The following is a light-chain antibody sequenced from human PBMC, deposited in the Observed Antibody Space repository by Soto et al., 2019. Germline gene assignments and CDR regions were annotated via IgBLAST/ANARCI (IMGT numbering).Light chain of an antibody. CDR2: AAS. Sequence: DIQMTQSPSSLSASVGDRVTITCRASQGISNYLAWYQQKPGKVPKLLIYAASTLQSGVPSRFSGSGSRTDFTLTISRLQTEDVATYYCQKYNSAPRTFGQGTKVEIK. CDR3: QKYNSAPRT. CDR1: QGISNY. V-gene: IGKV1-27*01. J-gene: IGKJ1*01.